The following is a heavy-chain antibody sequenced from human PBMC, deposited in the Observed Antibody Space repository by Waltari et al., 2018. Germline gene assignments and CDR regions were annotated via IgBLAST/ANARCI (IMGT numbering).Heavy chain of an antibody. D-gene: IGHD5-18*01. CDR1: GFTFSSYA. CDR3: ARGTAMEIYYFDY. V-gene: IGHV3-30*01. Sequence: QVQLVESGGGVVQPGRSLRLSCAASGFTFSSYAMHWVRQAPGKGLEWVAVISYDGSNKYYADSVKGRFTISRDNSKNTLYLQMNSLRAEDTAVYYCARGTAMEIYYFDYWGQGTLVTVSS. J-gene: IGHJ4*02. CDR2: ISYDGSNK.